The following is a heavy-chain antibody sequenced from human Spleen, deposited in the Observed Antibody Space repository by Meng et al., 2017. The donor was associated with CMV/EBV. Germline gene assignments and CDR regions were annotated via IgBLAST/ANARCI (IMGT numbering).Heavy chain of an antibody. CDR1: GGSISSPDAY. D-gene: IGHD3-3*01. V-gene: IGHV4-61*08. Sequence: SETLSLTCTVSGGSISSPDAYWSWIRQPPGKGLEWIGYIYYSGSTNYNPSLKSRVTISVDTSKNQFSLKLSSVTAADTAVYYCARAEPRDHYDFWSGYLTLDYWGQGTLVTVSS. J-gene: IGHJ4*02. CDR3: ARAEPRDHYDFWSGYLTLDY. CDR2: IYYSGST.